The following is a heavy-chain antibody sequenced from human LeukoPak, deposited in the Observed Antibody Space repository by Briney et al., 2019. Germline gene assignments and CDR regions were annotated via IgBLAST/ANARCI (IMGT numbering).Heavy chain of an antibody. J-gene: IGHJ2*01. V-gene: IGHV4-59*01. D-gene: IGHD3-22*01. CDR3: ARSPTYYYDSGGYSLWYFDL. CDR2: IYYSGIT. CDR1: GGYIGSYY. Sequence: SETLSLSCTVSGGYIGSYYWNWIRQPPGKGLEWIGYIYYSGITNYNPSLKSRVTISVDTSKNQFSLKLSSVTAADTAVYYCARSPTYYYDSGGYSLWYFDLWGRSTLVTVSS.